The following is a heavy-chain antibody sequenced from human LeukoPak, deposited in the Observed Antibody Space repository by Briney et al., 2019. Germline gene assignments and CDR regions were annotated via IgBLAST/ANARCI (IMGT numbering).Heavy chain of an antibody. CDR2: IYYSGST. J-gene: IGHJ4*02. V-gene: IGHV4-31*03. D-gene: IGHD4-17*01. CDR3: ARDSRYGEPSY. CDR1: GGSISSCGYY. Sequence: PSETLSLTCTVSGGSISSCGYYWSWIRQHPGKGLEWIGYIYYSGSTYYNPSLKSRVTISVDTSKNQFSLKPTSVTAADTAVYYCARDSRYGEPSYWGQGTLVTVSS.